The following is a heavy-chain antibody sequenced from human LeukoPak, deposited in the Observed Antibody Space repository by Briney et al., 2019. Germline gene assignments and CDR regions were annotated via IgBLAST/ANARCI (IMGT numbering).Heavy chain of an antibody. CDR1: GGTFSSYA. J-gene: IGHJ5*02. CDR2: IIPIFGTA. V-gene: IGHV1-69*13. Sequence: ASVKVSCKASGGTFSSYAISWVRQAPGQGLEWMGGIIPIFGTANYAQKFQGRVTITADESTSTAYMELSSLRSEDTAVYYCGVLYYRNNWFDPWGQGALVTVSS. CDR3: GVLYYRNNWFDP. D-gene: IGHD3-10*01.